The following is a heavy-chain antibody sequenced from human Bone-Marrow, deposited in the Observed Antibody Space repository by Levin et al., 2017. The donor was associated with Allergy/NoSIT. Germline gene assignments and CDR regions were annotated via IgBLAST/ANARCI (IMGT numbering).Heavy chain of an antibody. Sequence: GESLKISCAASGFTFSTYGMHWVRQAPGKGLEWVAVISYDGSNKYYADSVKGRFTISRDNSKNTLYLQVNSLRAEDTAVYYCAKDAQHPPAPFDYWGQGTLVTVSS. CDR2: ISYDGSNK. J-gene: IGHJ4*02. CDR1: GFTFSTYG. V-gene: IGHV3-30*18. D-gene: IGHD5-18*01. CDR3: AKDAQHPPAPFDY.